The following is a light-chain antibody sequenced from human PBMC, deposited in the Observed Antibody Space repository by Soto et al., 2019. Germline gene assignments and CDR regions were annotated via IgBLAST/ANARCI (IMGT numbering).Light chain of an antibody. CDR3: SSYTRSRTLV. CDR2: EVS. J-gene: IGLJ3*02. CDR1: SSDVGGYNY. Sequence: QSALTQPASVSGSPGQSITISCTGTSSDVGGYNYVSWYQLYPGKAPKLMIYEVSNRPSGVSNRFSGSKSGNTASLTFSGLQAEDEADYYCSSYTRSRTLVFGGGTKLTVL. V-gene: IGLV2-14*01.